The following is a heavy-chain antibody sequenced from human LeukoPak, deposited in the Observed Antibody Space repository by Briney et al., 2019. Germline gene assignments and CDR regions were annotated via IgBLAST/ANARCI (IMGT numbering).Heavy chain of an antibody. V-gene: IGHV1-8*03. J-gene: IGHJ4*02. D-gene: IGHD6-19*01. CDR2: INPKSDNT. Sequence: ASVKVSCKASGYTFTSYDINWVRQATGQGLEWLGWINPKSDNTGSAQKFRGRLAISGDTSLSTAYMELSNLRFEDTAVYYCVRGCTGWPDNRCGYWGQGTVVTVSS. CDR3: VRGCTGWPDNRCGY. CDR1: GYTFTSYD.